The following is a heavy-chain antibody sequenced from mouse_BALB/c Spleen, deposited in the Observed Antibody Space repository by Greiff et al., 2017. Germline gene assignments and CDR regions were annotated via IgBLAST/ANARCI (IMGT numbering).Heavy chain of an antibody. CDR2: INPSTGYT. D-gene: IGHD2-12*01. Sequence: QVQLQQSGAELAKPGASVKMSCKASGYTFTSYWMHWVKQRPGQGLEWIGYINPSTGYTEYNQKFKDKATLTADKSSSTAYMQLSSLTSEDSAVYYCAREIRRSFAYWGQGTLVTVSA. V-gene: IGHV1-7*01. J-gene: IGHJ3*01. CDR3: AREIRRSFAY. CDR1: GYTFTSYW.